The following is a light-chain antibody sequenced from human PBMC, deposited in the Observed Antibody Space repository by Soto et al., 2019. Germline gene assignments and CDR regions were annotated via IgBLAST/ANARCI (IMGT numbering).Light chain of an antibody. CDR1: QSVDSSF. CDR2: GAS. J-gene: IGKJ1*01. V-gene: IGKV3-20*01. CDR3: QQYVSSVT. Sequence: EIVLTQSPGSLSLSPGERATLSCRASQSVDSSFFAWYQKKPGQAPRLLIYGASKRATGIPDRLSGSGSGTDFTLTISRLEPEDFAVYYCQQYVSSVTFGQGTKVEIK.